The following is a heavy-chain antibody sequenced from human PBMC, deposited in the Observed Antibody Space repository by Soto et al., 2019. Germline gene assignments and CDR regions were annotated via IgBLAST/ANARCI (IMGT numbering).Heavy chain of an antibody. J-gene: IGHJ6*02. CDR2: INPKSGGT. CDR1: GYSFTDYH. Sequence: ASVKVSCKASGYSFTDYHIRWVRQAPGQGLEWLGRINPKSGGTSTAQKFQGWVTMTRDRSISTVYMELTRLRSDDTAVYFCARGHSTDCSNGVCSFFYXHEMDVWGQGTTVTVSS. V-gene: IGHV1-2*04. CDR3: ARGHSTDCSNGVCSFFYXHEMDV. D-gene: IGHD2-8*01.